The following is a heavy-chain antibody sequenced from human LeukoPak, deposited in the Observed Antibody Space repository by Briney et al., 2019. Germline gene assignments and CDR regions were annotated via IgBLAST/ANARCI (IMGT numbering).Heavy chain of an antibody. CDR2: IYYSGST. CDR3: ARHTPIYYGSGRRLDY. D-gene: IGHD3-10*01. CDR1: GGSISSYY. J-gene: IGHJ4*02. V-gene: IGHV4-59*08. Sequence: SETLSLTCTVSGGSISSYYWSWIRQPPGKGLEWIGYIYYSGSTNYNPSLKSRVTISVDTSKYQFSLKLSSVTAADTAVYYCARHTPIYYGSGRRLDYWGQGTLVTVSS.